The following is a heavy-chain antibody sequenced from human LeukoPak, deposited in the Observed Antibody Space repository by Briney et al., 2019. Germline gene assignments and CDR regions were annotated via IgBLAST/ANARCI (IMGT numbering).Heavy chain of an antibody. J-gene: IGHJ3*02. CDR3: ARGVVVITTAAFDI. Sequence: GGSLRLSCAASGFTFSSYAMSWVRQAPGKGLDWVSAISGSGGSTYYADSVKGRFTISRDNSKNTLYLQMNSLRAEDTAVYYCARGVVVITTAAFDIWGQGTMVTVSS. CDR1: GFTFSSYA. D-gene: IGHD3-22*01. V-gene: IGHV3-23*01. CDR2: ISGSGGST.